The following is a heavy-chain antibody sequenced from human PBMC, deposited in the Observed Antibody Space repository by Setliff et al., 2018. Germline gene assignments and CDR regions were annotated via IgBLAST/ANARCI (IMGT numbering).Heavy chain of an antibody. Sequence: ASVKVSCKLSGKTLTELSIHWVRQAPGKGLEWMGGFYPDDGETVYAQKFQGRVTMTEDTSTNTAYMELSSLRSEDTAVYYCATCVGTSWYDYNFYMDVWGIGTTVTVSS. V-gene: IGHV1-24*01. D-gene: IGHD1-26*01. CDR1: GKTLTELS. CDR3: ATCVGTSWYDYNFYMDV. CDR2: FYPDDGET. J-gene: IGHJ6*03.